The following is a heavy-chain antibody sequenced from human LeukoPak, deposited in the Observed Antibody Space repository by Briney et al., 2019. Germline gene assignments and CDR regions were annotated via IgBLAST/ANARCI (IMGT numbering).Heavy chain of an antibody. D-gene: IGHD3-9*01. CDR1: GFTFSSYA. J-gene: IGHJ4*02. CDR2: ISGSGGST. V-gene: IGHV3-23*01. CDR3: ARTFYDILTGYSH. Sequence: GGSLRLSCAASGFTFSSYAMSWVRQAPGKGLEWVSAISGSGGSTYYADSVKGRFTISRDNSKNTLYLQMNSLRAEDTAVYYCARTFYDILTGYSHWGQGTLVTVSS.